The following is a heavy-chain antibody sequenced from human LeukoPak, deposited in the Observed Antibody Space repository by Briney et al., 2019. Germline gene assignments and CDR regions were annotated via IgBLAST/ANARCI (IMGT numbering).Heavy chain of an antibody. CDR1: GGSISSSSYY. Sequence: SETLSLTCTVSGGSISSSSYYWSWIRQPPGKGLEWIGYIYYSGSTNYNPSLKSRVTISVDTSKNQFSLKLSSVTAADTAVYYCARVGDESGGYGDYATPNFDYWGQGTLVTVSS. CDR3: ARVGDESGGYGDYATPNFDY. CDR2: IYYSGST. V-gene: IGHV4-61*01. J-gene: IGHJ4*02. D-gene: IGHD4-17*01.